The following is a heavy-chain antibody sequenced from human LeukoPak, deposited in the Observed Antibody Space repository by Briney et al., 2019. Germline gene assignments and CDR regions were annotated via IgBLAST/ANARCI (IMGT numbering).Heavy chain of an antibody. CDR2: ISSSSSTI. Sequence: GGSLRLSCAASGFTFSSYEMNWVRQAPGKGLEWVSYISSSSSTIYYADSVKGRFTISRDNAKNSLYLQMNSLRAEDTAVYYCAPNMIVVPYWGQGTLVTVSS. V-gene: IGHV3-48*01. CDR1: GFTFSSYE. D-gene: IGHD3-22*01. J-gene: IGHJ4*02. CDR3: APNMIVVPY.